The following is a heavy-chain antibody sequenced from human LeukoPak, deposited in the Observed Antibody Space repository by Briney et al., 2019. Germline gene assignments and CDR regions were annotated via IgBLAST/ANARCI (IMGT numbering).Heavy chain of an antibody. CDR1: GFTFRSYA. CDR2: ISYDGSSK. CDR3: TRDDIVRGSLDY. V-gene: IGHV3-30-3*01. Sequence: GGSLRLSCAASGFTFRSYAMHWVRQAPGKGLEWVAIISYDGSSKYYADSVKGRFTISRDNSKNTLYLQMNSLRAEDTAVHYCTRDDIVRGSLDYWGQGTLVTVSS. D-gene: IGHD5-12*01. J-gene: IGHJ4*02.